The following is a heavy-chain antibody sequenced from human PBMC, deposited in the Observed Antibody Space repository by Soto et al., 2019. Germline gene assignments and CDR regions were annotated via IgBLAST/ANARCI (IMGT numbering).Heavy chain of an antibody. CDR1: GYTFTGYY. J-gene: IGHJ3*02. CDR2: INPNSGGT. D-gene: IGHD3-22*01. V-gene: IGHV1-2*04. Sequence: ASVKVSCKASGYTFTGYYMHWLRQAPGQGLEWMGWINPNSGGTNYAQKFQGWVTMTRDTSISTAYMELSRLRSDDTAVYYCARGLRDSTTKDDAFDIWGQGTMVTVSS. CDR3: ARGLRDSTTKDDAFDI.